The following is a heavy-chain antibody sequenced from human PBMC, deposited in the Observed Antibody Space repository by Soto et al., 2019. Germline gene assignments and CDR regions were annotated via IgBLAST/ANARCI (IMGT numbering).Heavy chain of an antibody. D-gene: IGHD3-22*01. Sequence: GASVKVSCKASGGTFSSYAITWVRQAPGQGLEWMGGIIPIFGTANYAQKFQARVTITADESTSTAYMELNSLRSEDTAVYYCARDRGPSSGYYPYWFDPWGQGTLVTVSS. CDR2: IIPIFGTA. CDR1: GGTFSSYA. CDR3: ARDRGPSSGYYPYWFDP. V-gene: IGHV1-69*13. J-gene: IGHJ5*02.